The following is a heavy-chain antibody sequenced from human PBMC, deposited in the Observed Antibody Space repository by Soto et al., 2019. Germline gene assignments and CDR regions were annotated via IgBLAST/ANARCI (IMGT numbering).Heavy chain of an antibody. CDR3: AKVWGEDGYCTRTSCLYYFHH. V-gene: IGHV3-23*01. J-gene: IGHJ4*02. CDR1: GFTFSASA. D-gene: IGHD2-2*03. CDR2: ISDSGST. Sequence: EVQLLESGGGLVQPGGSRRLSCEASGFTFSASAMSWVRQAPRKGLEWVSTISDSGSTYYADSVKGRFTISRDNSKNTLYLQMNSLRAEDTAVYHCAKVWGEDGYCTRTSCLYYFHHWGQGVLVTVSS.